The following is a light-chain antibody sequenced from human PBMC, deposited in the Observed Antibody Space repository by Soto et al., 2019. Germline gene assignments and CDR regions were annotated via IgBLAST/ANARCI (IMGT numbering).Light chain of an antibody. CDR1: HTIMTY. V-gene: IGKV1-39*01. CDR3: QQSYNSPQT. Sequence: DIEMTQSPSSLSASVGDRVTIPCRASHTIMTYLNWYQLKPGKPPRLLIYAASSLQSGVPSRFSGSGSGTDFTLTINSLQPEDFATYSCQQSYNSPQTFGQGTKVDIK. CDR2: AAS. J-gene: IGKJ1*01.